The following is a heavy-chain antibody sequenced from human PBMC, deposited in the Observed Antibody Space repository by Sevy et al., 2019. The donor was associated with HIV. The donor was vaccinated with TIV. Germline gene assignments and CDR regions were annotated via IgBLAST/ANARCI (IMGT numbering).Heavy chain of an antibody. Sequence: ASVKVSCKASGYTFSNYYMDWVRQAPGQGLEWMGRINPNSGGTNYPQKFQGRVTMTRDTSIRTAYMELTRLRSDDTAVYYCARERITMVEGVFITTYYHYGMDVWGPGTTVTVSS. D-gene: IGHD3-10*01. CDR3: ARERITMVEGVFITTYYHYGMDV. J-gene: IGHJ6*02. CDR2: INPNSGGT. CDR1: GYTFSNYY. V-gene: IGHV1-2*06.